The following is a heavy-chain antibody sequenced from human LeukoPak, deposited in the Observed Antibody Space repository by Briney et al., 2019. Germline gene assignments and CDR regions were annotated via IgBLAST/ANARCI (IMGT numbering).Heavy chain of an antibody. CDR3: ARSSEYYDSSLHYVDH. CDR2: ISSLSGTI. CDR1: GFTFSSYS. V-gene: IGHV3-48*01. D-gene: IGHD3-22*01. J-gene: IGHJ4*02. Sequence: GGSLRLSCAASGFTFSSYSMNWVRQAPGEGLEWVSYISSLSGTIYYADSVKGRFTISRDNAKNSLYLQMDSLRAEDTAVYYCARSSEYYDSSLHYVDHWGQGTLVSVSS.